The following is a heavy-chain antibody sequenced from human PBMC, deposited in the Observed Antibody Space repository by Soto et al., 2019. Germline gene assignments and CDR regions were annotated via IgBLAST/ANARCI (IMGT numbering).Heavy chain of an antibody. CDR2: IWNDGSEK. D-gene: IGHD4-17*01. CDR3: TSSWGDYRYFDY. CDR1: GFTFSRYA. Sequence: SLRLYCAASGFTFSRYAMHWVRPAPGKGLEWVAVIWNDGSEKFYADSVKGRFTISRDNSKNSLYLQMNSLKTEDTAVYSCTSSWGDYRYFDYWGRGTLVTVSS. J-gene: IGHJ4*02. V-gene: IGHV3-33*08.